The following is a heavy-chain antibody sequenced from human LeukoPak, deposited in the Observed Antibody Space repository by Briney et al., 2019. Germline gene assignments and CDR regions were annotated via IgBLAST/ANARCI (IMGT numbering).Heavy chain of an antibody. Sequence: SETLSLTCTVSGYSISSGYYWGWIRQPPGKGLEWIGSIYHSGSTYYNPSLKSRVTISVDTSKNQFSLKLSSVTAADTAVYYCARDLPAGTTSPTFDYWGQGTLVTVSS. J-gene: IGHJ4*02. CDR2: IYHSGST. CDR1: GYSISSGYY. V-gene: IGHV4-38-2*02. CDR3: ARDLPAGTTSPTFDY. D-gene: IGHD1-1*01.